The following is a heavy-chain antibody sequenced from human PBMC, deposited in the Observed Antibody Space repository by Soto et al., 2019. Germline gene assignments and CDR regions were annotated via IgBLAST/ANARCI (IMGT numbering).Heavy chain of an antibody. CDR1: GYTFTSFG. CDR3: ATGAEAVAANVX. CDR2: INGYNGNT. Sequence: ASVKVSCNASGYTFTSFGVNWVRQAPGQGLEWMGFINGYNGNTHFAYNFQGRVTLTSDTSTSKAYMEVRSLRSDDTALYYCATGAEAVAANVXWGQGTMVTVSX. D-gene: IGHD6-6*01. J-gene: IGHJ4*02. V-gene: IGHV1-18*01.